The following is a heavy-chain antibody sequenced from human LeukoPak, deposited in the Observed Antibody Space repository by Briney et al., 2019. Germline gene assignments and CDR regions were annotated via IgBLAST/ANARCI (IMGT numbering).Heavy chain of an antibody. Sequence: GGSLRLSCAASGFTVSTNYMSWVRQAPGKGLEWVSVIYKGGDTYKADSVKGRFTISRDNSKKTLYLQMNNLRAEDTAVYYCARKKRVDTDSIMVYYYYAMDVWGQGTTVTVSS. CDR2: IYKGGDT. V-gene: IGHV3-53*01. D-gene: IGHD5-18*01. CDR1: GFTVSTNY. CDR3: ARKKRVDTDSIMVYYYYAMDV. J-gene: IGHJ6*02.